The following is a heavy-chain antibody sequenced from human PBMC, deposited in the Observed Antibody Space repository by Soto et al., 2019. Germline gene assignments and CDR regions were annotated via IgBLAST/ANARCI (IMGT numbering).Heavy chain of an antibody. D-gene: IGHD2-15*01. V-gene: IGHV3-30*03. CDR3: ATTRPSYCSGGSCSLFDS. J-gene: IGHJ4*02. Sequence: PGGPLRLSRAASGFIFSDYSMHGVRQAPGKGLEWVALISYDRSNKYYADSVKGRFTISRDNSKNTLYLQMNSLRAEDTAVYYCATTRPSYCSGGSCSLFDSWGQGTLVTVSS. CDR2: ISYDRSNK. CDR1: GFIFSDYS.